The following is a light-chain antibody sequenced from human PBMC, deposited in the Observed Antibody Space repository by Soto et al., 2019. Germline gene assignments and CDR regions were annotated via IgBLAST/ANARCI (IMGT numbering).Light chain of an antibody. CDR1: SSDVGGYNY. CDR3: SSYTTRHTRQIV. CDR2: DVS. V-gene: IGLV2-14*03. Sequence: QSALTQPASVSGSPGQSITISCTGTSSDVGGYNYVSWYQHHPGKAPKLIIYDVSNRPSGVSIRFSGSKSDNTASLTISGLQPEDEADYHCSSYTTRHTRQIVSGTGTKVTVL. J-gene: IGLJ1*01.